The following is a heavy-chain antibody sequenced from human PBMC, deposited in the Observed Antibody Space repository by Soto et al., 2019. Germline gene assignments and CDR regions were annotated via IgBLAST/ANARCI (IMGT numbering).Heavy chain of an antibody. CDR1: GFNFTVYA. CDR3: VKGGWADS. J-gene: IGHJ4*02. CDR2: ISETGMTI. V-gene: IGHV3-23*01. D-gene: IGHD6-19*01. Sequence: EVELLQSGGGLVQPGGSLRLSCVASGFNFTVYAMSWVRQAPGKGLEWMSRISETGMTIYYADSVKGRFTVSRDNSQNSVFLELHSPRVDDTAVYYCVKGGWADSWGQGTLVTVSS.